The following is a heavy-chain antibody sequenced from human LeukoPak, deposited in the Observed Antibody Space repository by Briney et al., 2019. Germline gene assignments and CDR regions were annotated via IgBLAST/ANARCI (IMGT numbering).Heavy chain of an antibody. D-gene: IGHD3-22*01. CDR3: ARDSSGYYRIDY. CDR2: VFHSGST. J-gene: IGHJ4*02. CDR1: GGSISSYY. V-gene: IGHV4-59*08. Sequence: SETLSPTCTVSGGSISSYYWSWIRQPPGKGLEWIGYVFHSGSTNYNPSLKSRVTISVDTSKNQFSLKLTSVTGADTAVYYCARDSSGYYRIDYWGQGTLVTVSS.